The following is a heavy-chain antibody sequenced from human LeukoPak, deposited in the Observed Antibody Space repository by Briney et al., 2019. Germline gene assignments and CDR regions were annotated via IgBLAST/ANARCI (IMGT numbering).Heavy chain of an antibody. D-gene: IGHD6-13*01. Sequence: GGPLRLSRAASGFTFSSYSKIWLRQPPERGLEGVSYISSSSSTIYYADSVKGRFTISRDNAKNSLYLKMTSLRAEDTAVYYCARSGGADSSSSWFGNYYYYYMDVWGKGTTVTVSS. CDR2: ISSSSSTI. CDR3: ARSGGADSSSSWFGNYYYYYMDV. V-gene: IGHV3-48*01. CDR1: GFTFSSYS. J-gene: IGHJ6*03.